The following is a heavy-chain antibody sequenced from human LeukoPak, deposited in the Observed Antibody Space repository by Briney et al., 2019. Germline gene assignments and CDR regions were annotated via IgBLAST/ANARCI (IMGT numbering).Heavy chain of an antibody. V-gene: IGHV3-23*01. J-gene: IGHJ3*02. D-gene: IGHD5-24*01. CDR3: ASLPSERWLQLGAFDI. CDR2: ISNNGGYT. Sequence: GGSLRLSCAASGFTFSSSAMSWVRQAPGKGLEWVSAISNNGGYTYYADSVKGRFTISRDNSKNTLYLQMNSLRAEDTAVYYCASLPSERWLQLGAFDIWGQGTMVTVSS. CDR1: GFTFSSSA.